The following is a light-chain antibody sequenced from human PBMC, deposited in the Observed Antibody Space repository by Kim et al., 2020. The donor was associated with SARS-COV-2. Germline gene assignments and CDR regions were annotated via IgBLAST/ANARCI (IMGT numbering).Light chain of an antibody. CDR3: QQNNSYSWT. V-gene: IGKV1-5*03. CDR2: KAS. J-gene: IGKJ1*01. CDR1: QSISNC. Sequence: DIQMTQSPSTLSASAGDRVTITCRASQSISNCLAWYQQKPGKAPKVLIYKASTLESGVPSRFSGSGSGTEFTLTISSLQPDDFATYYCQQNNSYSWTFGEGTK.